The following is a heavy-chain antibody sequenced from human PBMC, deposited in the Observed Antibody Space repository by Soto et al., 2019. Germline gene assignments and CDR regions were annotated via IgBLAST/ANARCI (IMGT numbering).Heavy chain of an antibody. CDR1: GFTFSDHH. V-gene: IGHV3-72*01. CDR2: SRNKANSYRT. D-gene: IGHD3-10*01. CDR3: VRYRGGGSNYLDY. Sequence: SGGSLRLSCAASGFTFSDHHMDWVRQAPGKGLEWVGQSRNKANSYRTEYAASVKGRFTISRDDSKNSLDLQMNSLRTEDTAVYLGVRYRGGGSNYLDYWGQGTLVTVSS. J-gene: IGHJ4*02.